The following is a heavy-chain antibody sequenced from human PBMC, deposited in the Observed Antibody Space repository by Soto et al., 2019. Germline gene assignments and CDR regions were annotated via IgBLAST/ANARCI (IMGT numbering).Heavy chain of an antibody. CDR2: INPNSGGT. Sequence: GASVKVSCKASGYTFTGYYMHWVRQAPGQGLEWMGWINPNSGGTNYAQKFQGRVTMTRDTSISTAYMELSRLRSDDTAVYYCARDTAMDDYYYGMDVWGQGTTVTVSS. CDR1: GYTFTGYY. CDR3: ARDTAMDDYYYGMDV. D-gene: IGHD5-18*01. V-gene: IGHV1-2*02. J-gene: IGHJ6*02.